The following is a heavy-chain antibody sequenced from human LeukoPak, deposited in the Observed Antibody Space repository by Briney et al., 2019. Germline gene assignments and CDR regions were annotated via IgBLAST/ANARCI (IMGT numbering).Heavy chain of an antibody. D-gene: IGHD3-9*01. J-gene: IGHJ6*02. CDR1: GYTFTSYG. CDR3: ARERPLRYFDWLSSNYYYGMDV. V-gene: IGHV1-18*01. CDR2: ISAYNGNT. Sequence: ASVKVSCKASGYTFTSYGISWVRQAPGQGLEWMGWISAYNGNTNYAQKLQGRVTMTTDTSTSTAYMELRSLRSDDTAVYYCARERPLRYFDWLSSNYYYGMDVWGQGTTVTVSS.